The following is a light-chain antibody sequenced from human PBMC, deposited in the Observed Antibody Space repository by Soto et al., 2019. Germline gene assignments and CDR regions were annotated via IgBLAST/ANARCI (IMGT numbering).Light chain of an antibody. J-gene: IGKJ4*01. CDR1: QIIGSH. V-gene: IGKV1-39*01. CDR2: GAS. CDR3: QQGYSSPLT. Sequence: DIQMTQSPSSLSASVGDRVTITCRASQIIGSHLNWYQQKSGKGPNLLIFGASSLQTGVPSRFSGSGSGTDFTLTISSLQPEDFATYYCQQGYSSPLTFGGGTKVDI.